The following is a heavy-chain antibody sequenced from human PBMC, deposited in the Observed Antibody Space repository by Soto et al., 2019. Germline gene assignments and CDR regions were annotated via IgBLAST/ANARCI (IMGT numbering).Heavy chain of an antibody. J-gene: IGHJ6*02. V-gene: IGHV5-10-1*01. CDR3: ARLGDCSGGSCFSRYYYHGMDV. Sequence: GESLKISCKSSGYSLATYWITWVRQMPGKGLEWMGRIDPSDSYINYSPSFQGRVTISADKSLNTAYLQWSSLEAADTAMYYCARLGDCSGGSCFSRYYYHGMDVWGQGTTVTVSS. CDR1: GYSLATYW. CDR2: IDPSDSYI. D-gene: IGHD2-15*01.